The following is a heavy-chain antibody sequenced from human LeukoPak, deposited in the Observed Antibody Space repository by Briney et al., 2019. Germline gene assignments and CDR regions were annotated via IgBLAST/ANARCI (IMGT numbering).Heavy chain of an antibody. Sequence: PSETLSLTCTVSGGSISSSSYYWGWIRQPPGKGLEWIGSIYYSGSTYYNPSLKSRVTISVDTSENQFSLRLSSVTAADTAVYYCARASYSYDISGWVPFDYWGQGTLVTVSS. CDR2: IYYSGST. D-gene: IGHD3-22*01. J-gene: IGHJ4*02. CDR3: ARASYSYDISGWVPFDY. CDR1: GGSISSSSYY. V-gene: IGHV4-39*01.